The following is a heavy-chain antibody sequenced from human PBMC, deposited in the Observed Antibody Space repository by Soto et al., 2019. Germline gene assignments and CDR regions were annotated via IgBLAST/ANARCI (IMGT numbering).Heavy chain of an antibody. CDR2: IYYTGST. J-gene: IGHJ4*02. CDR1: GASIRSGGFY. Sequence: SETLSLTCSVSGASIRSGGFYWSWLRQSPGKGLEWIGHIYYTGSTFVSPSLKGRLTISLDTSKNQFSLDLSSVTAADTAMYYCARIEMDSIKWGRGTLVTVSS. CDR3: ARIEMDSIK. V-gene: IGHV4-31*03. D-gene: IGHD5-12*01.